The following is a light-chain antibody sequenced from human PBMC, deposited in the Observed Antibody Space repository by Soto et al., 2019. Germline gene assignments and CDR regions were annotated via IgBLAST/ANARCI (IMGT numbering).Light chain of an antibody. CDR2: DFS. Sequence: QSVLTQPASVSGSPGQSITISCTGTSSDVGGYNYVSWYQHHPGKAPKLMIYDFSNRPSGVSIRFSGSKSGNTASLSISGLQPEDEADYDCSSYRTSNTRQIVCGTGTKVTVL. V-gene: IGLV2-14*03. CDR1: SSDVGGYNY. CDR3: SSYRTSNTRQIV. J-gene: IGLJ1*01.